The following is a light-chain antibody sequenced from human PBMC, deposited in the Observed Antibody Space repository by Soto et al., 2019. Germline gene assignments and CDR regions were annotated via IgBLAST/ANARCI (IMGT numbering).Light chain of an antibody. CDR3: SSYTSISTLSYV. J-gene: IGLJ1*01. CDR1: SSDVGGYNY. V-gene: IGLV2-8*01. Sequence: QSVLAQPPSASGSPGQSVTISCTGTSSDVGGYNYVSWYQQHPGKAPKLMIYEVSKRPSGVPDRFSGSKSGNTASLTISGLQPEDEADYYCSSYTSISTLSYVFGTGTKVTVL. CDR2: EVS.